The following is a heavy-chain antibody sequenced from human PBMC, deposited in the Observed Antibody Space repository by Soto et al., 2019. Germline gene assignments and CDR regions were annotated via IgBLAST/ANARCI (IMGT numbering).Heavy chain of an antibody. Sequence: EVQLLESGGGLVQPGGSLRVSCAASGFVFSSHGLSWVRQAPGKGLEWVSGTSGSGSSTYYADSVKGRFTISRDKSKSTLYLQMSTLRVEDTAVYYCAKHRSPILGTGIDYWGQGTLVTVSS. J-gene: IGHJ4*02. D-gene: IGHD1-1*01. V-gene: IGHV3-23*01. CDR2: TSGSGSST. CDR3: AKHRSPILGTGIDY. CDR1: GFVFSSHG.